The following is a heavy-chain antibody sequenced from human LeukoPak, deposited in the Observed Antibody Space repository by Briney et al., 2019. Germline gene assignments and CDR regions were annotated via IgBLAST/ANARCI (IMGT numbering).Heavy chain of an antibody. D-gene: IGHD3-22*01. CDR1: GGSISSSSYY. V-gene: IGHV4-39*01. Sequence: SETLSLTCTVSGGSISSSSYYWGWIRQPPGKGLEWIGSTYYSGSTYYNPSLKSRVTISVDTSKNQFSLKLSSVTAADTAVYYCARHTYSSGYYSDYWGQGTLVTVSS. J-gene: IGHJ4*02. CDR2: TYYSGST. CDR3: ARHTYSSGYYSDY.